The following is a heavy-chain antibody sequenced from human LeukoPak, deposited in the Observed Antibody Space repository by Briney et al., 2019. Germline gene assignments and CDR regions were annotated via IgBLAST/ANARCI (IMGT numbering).Heavy chain of an antibody. Sequence: ASVKVSCKASGYTFTGSYMHWVRQAPGQGLEWMGWINPNSGGTDYAQNFQGRVTLTRDTSLSTAYMELSRLGSDDTAVYFCARDLEVSSVNLGLDPWGQGTLVTVSS. J-gene: IGHJ5*02. D-gene: IGHD7-27*01. CDR1: GYTFTGSY. V-gene: IGHV1-2*02. CDR3: ARDLEVSSVNLGLDP. CDR2: INPNSGGT.